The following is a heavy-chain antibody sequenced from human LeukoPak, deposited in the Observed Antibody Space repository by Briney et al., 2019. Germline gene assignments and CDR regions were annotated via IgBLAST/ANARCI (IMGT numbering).Heavy chain of an antibody. CDR1: GGSISSYY. V-gene: IGHV4-59*12. CDR2: IYYSGST. Sequence: PSQTLSLTCTVSGGSISSYYWGWVRQPPGEGLGWIGYIYYSGSTNYNPSLKSRVTISVDTSKKQFSLRLSSVTAADTAVDYCARTPIYYYDNSGYYNWGQGTLVTVSS. D-gene: IGHD3-22*01. CDR3: ARTPIYYYDNSGYYN. J-gene: IGHJ4*02.